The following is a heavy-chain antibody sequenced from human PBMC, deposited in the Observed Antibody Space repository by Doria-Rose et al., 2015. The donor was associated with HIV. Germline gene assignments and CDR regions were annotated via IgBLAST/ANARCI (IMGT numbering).Heavy chain of an antibody. J-gene: IGHJ6*03. CDR1: GFSFESYA. Sequence: VPPVQSGGGLVQPGRSLRLSCVGSGFSFESYAMHWVRLAPGQGLEWVAGISWDSGAKGNADSVEGRFTISRDNAKKSVYLEMRSLRPEDTAFYYCAKAPIIGPKYYFYMDVWGKGASVTVSS. CDR2: ISWDSGAK. CDR3: AKAPIIGPKYYFYMDV. D-gene: IGHD3-3*01. V-gene: IGHV3-9*01.